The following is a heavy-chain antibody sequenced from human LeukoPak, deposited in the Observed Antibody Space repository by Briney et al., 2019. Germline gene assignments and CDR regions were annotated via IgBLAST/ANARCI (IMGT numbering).Heavy chain of an antibody. D-gene: IGHD6-19*01. V-gene: IGHV3-48*03. J-gene: IGHJ4*02. Sequence: QPGGSLRLSCAASGFTFSSYEMNWVRQAPGKGLEWVSYISSSGSTIYYADSVKGRFTISRDNAKNSLYLQMNSLRAEDTAVYYCATRGTGSGWYLTLVYWGQGTLVTVSS. CDR3: ATRGTGSGWYLTLVY. CDR1: GFTFSSYE. CDR2: ISSSGSTI.